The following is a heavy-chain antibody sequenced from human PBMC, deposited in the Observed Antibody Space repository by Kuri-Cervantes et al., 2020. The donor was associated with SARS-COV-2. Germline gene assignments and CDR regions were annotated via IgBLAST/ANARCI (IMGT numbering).Heavy chain of an antibody. Sequence: SVKVSCKASGCTFNNYAISWVRQAPGQGLERMGGIIPVFTTPNYAQKFQGRVTITADKSTSTAYMELNSLRSEDTAVDYCARDREGIVVVPVENRFDPWGQGTRVTVSS. CDR2: IIPVFTTP. CDR1: GCTFNNYA. J-gene: IGHJ5*02. CDR3: ARDREGIVVVPVENRFDP. D-gene: IGHD2-2*01. V-gene: IGHV1-69*06.